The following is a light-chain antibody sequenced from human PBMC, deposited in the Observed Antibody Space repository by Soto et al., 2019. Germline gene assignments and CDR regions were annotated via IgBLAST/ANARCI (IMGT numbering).Light chain of an antibody. CDR1: RSNIGENY. Sequence: QSVLTQSSSASGTPGQRVHISCSGRRSNIGENYVYWYQQFPGTAPRVLIYKNNQRPSGVPDRFSGSKSGTSASLAISGLRSEDEADYYCAAWDATLNGYVFGTGTKVTGL. J-gene: IGLJ1*01. CDR3: AAWDATLNGYV. CDR2: KNN. V-gene: IGLV1-47*01.